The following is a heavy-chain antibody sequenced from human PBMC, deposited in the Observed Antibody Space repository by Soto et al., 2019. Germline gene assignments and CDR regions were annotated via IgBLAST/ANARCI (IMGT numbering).Heavy chain of an antibody. Sequence: VQLVESGGGVVQPGRSLRLSCAASGFTFSSYGMHWVRQAPGKGLEWVAVISYDGSNKYYADSVKGRFTISRDNSKNTLYLQMNSLRAEDTAVYYCAKETYSGPLAYWGQGTLVTVSS. D-gene: IGHD2-15*01. CDR2: ISYDGSNK. V-gene: IGHV3-30*18. CDR3: AKETYSGPLAY. CDR1: GFTFSSYG. J-gene: IGHJ4*02.